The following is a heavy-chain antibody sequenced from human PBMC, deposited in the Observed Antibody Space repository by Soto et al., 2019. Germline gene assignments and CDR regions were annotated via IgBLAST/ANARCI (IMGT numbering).Heavy chain of an antibody. J-gene: IGHJ6*02. Sequence: EVQLLESGGGLVQPGGSLRLSCAASGFTFSSYAMSWVRQAPGKGLEWVSAISGSGGSTYYADSVKGRFTISRDNSKNTLYLQMNSLRAEDTAVYYCAKAKNYYDSSGYRYYYYDGMDVWGQGTTVTVSS. D-gene: IGHD3-22*01. CDR2: ISGSGGST. CDR1: GFTFSSYA. CDR3: AKAKNYYDSSGYRYYYYDGMDV. V-gene: IGHV3-23*01.